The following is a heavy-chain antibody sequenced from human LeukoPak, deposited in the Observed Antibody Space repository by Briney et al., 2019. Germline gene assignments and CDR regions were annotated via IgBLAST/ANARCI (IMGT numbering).Heavy chain of an antibody. J-gene: IGHJ4*02. CDR2: IYSGGST. V-gene: IGHV3-66*02. Sequence: PGGSLRLSCAASGFTLSSNYMSWVRQAPGKGLEWVSVIYSGGSTYYSDSVKGRFTISRDNSKNTLYLQMNSLRAEDTAVYYCARAPYYDFWSGYYPFDYWGQGTLVTVSS. D-gene: IGHD3-3*01. CDR3: ARAPYYDFWSGYYPFDY. CDR1: GFTLSSNY.